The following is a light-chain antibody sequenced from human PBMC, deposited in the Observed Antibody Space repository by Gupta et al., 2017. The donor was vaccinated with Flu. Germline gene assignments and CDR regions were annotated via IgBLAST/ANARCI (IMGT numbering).Light chain of an antibody. CDR1: SSALGCYNF. Sequence: GLSQPASAPWSPGQAITMPCPGTSSALGCYNFVSWYQYHPGKAPTPMIFEVNHRPSGASNRFSGSKSGNTTSLTISGLQAEDEADYYCSSFSSSSTLVFGGGTKVTVL. CDR2: EVN. CDR3: SSFSSSSTLV. J-gene: IGLJ2*01. V-gene: IGLV2-14*01.